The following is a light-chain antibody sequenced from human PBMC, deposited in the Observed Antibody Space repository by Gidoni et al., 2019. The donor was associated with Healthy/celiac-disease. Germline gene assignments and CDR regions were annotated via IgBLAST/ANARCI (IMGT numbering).Light chain of an antibody. V-gene: IGKV1-5*03. CDR3: QQYNSYSQT. Sequence: PSTLSASVGDRVTITCRASQSISSWLAWYQQKPGKAPKLLIYKASSLESGVPSRFSGSGSGTEFTLTISSLQPDDFATYYCQQYNSYSQTFGQGTKVEIK. CDR2: KAS. CDR1: QSISSW. J-gene: IGKJ1*01.